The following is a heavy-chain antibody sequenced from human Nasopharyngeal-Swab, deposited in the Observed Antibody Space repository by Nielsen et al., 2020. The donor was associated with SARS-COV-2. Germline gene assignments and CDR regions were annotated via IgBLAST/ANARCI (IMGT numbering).Heavy chain of an antibody. J-gene: IGHJ4*02. CDR1: GFTFSTYA. D-gene: IGHD2-15*01. CDR2: IDAGGANT. CDR3: ATPGTRCSGDTCNMWVFDY. Sequence: GGSLRLSCAASGFTFSTYAMTWVRQAPGKGLEWVSPIDAGGANTFYADSVKGRFTISRDNSKNTLYLQMNSLRADDTAVYYCATPGTRCSGDTCNMWVFDYWGQGTLVTVSS. V-gene: IGHV3-23*01.